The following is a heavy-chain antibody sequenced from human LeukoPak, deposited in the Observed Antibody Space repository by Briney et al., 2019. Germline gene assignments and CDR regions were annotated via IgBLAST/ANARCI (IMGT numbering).Heavy chain of an antibody. D-gene: IGHD2-2*01. J-gene: IGHJ6*03. CDR1: GGSISSYY. V-gene: IGHV4-59*01. CDR3: SSTHYYYYYMDV. CDR2: IYYSGST. Sequence: SETLSLTCTVSGGSISSYYWSWIRQPPGKGLEWIGYIYYSGSTNYNPSLKSRVTISVDTSKNQFSLKLSSVTAADTAVYYCSSTHYYYYYMDVRGKGTTVTVSS.